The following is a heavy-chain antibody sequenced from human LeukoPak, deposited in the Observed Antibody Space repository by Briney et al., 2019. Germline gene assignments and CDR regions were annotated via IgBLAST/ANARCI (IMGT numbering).Heavy chain of an antibody. CDR2: IYTSGST. D-gene: IGHD3-9*01. Sequence: SETLSLTCTVSGGSISSYYWSWIRQPAGKGLEWIGRIYTSGSTNYNPSPKSRVTMSVDTSKNQFSLKLSSVTAADTAVYYCARGNYDILTGYDAYYFDYWGQGTLVTVSS. J-gene: IGHJ4*02. CDR3: ARGNYDILTGYDAYYFDY. CDR1: GGSISSYY. V-gene: IGHV4-4*07.